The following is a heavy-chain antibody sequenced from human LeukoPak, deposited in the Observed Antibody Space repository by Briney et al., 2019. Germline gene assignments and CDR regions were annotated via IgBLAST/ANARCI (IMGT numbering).Heavy chain of an antibody. CDR3: ARTSSNAFNI. V-gene: IGHV5-51*01. J-gene: IGHJ3*02. Sequence: GESLKISCKGSGYSFTTYWIGWVRQVLGKGLEWMGIIYPGDSDTRYCPSFQGQVTISADKSISTAYLQWSSLKASDTAIYYCARTSSNAFNIWGQGTMVTVSS. CDR1: GYSFTTYW. D-gene: IGHD6-6*01. CDR2: IYPGDSDT.